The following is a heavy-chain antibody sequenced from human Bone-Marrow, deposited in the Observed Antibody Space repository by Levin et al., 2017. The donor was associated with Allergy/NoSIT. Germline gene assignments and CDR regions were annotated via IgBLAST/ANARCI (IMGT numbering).Heavy chain of an antibody. CDR2: ISWNSGTI. CDR1: GFSLDDYA. J-gene: IGHJ4*02. CDR3: AKDATAAAAGSNYFDY. Sequence: SLKISCAASGFSLDDYAMHWVRQAPGKGLEWVSDISWNSGTINYADSVKGRFTISRDNAKNSLYLQMNNLRTEDTALYYCAKDATAAAAGSNYFDYWGQGTLVTVSS. D-gene: IGHD6-13*01. V-gene: IGHV3-9*01.